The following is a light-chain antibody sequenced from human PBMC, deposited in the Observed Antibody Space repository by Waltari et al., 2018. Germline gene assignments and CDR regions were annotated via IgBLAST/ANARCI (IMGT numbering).Light chain of an antibody. CDR2: DAS. J-gene: IGKJ4*01. V-gene: IGKV3-11*01. CDR1: QDVKEY. Sequence: EIVLTQSPATLSLSPGQRAALPCRASQDVKEYIAWYPPKPGQPPRLLIYDASKRATGIPDRFSGSGSGTDFTLTISTLEPEDFGVYYCQQRYAFGGGTKVEI. CDR3: QQRYA.